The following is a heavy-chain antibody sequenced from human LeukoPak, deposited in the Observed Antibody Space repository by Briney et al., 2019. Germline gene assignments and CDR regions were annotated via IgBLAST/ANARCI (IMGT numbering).Heavy chain of an antibody. V-gene: IGHV3-7*01. D-gene: IGHD5-24*01. CDR3: ARSRDGYNFLSHRDYYYYYYMDV. CDR1: GFTFSSYW. CDR2: IKQDGSEK. J-gene: IGHJ6*03. Sequence: GGSLRLSCAASGFTFSSYWMSWVRQAPGKGLEWVANIKQDGSEKYYVDSVKGRFTISRGNAKNSLYLQMNSLRAEDTAVYYCARSRDGYNFLSHRDYYYYYYMDVWGKGTTVTVSS.